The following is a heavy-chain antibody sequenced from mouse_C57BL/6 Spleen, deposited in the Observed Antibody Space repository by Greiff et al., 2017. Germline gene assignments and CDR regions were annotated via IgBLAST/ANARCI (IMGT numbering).Heavy chain of an antibody. J-gene: IGHJ3*01. V-gene: IGHV5-4*01. CDR2: ISDGGSYT. CDR1: GFTFSSYA. CDR3: ARDWDGNSPFAY. Sequence: EVQLVESGGGLVKPGGSLKLSCAASGFTFSSYAMSWVRQTPEKRLEWVATISDGGSYTYYPDNVKGRFTISRDNAKNNLYLQMSHLKSEDTAMYYCARDWDGNSPFAYWGQGTLVTVSA. D-gene: IGHD2-1*01.